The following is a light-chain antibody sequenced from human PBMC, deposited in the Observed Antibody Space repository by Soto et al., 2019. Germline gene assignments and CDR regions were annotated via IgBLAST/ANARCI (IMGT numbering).Light chain of an antibody. Sequence: EIVLTQSPATLSLSPGERATLSCRSSQSISSFLDGYQQKPGQAPRLLIYDASNRATGIPARFSGSGSGTDFTLTINSLEPEDFAVYYCQQRSAPMYAFGQGTKLEIK. CDR2: DAS. CDR3: QQRSAPMYA. V-gene: IGKV3-11*01. J-gene: IGKJ2*01. CDR1: QSISSF.